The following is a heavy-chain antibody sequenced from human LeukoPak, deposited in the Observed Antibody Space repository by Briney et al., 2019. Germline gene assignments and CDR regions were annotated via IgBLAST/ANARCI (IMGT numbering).Heavy chain of an antibody. Sequence: PGGSLRFSCAASGFTVSSIYMNWVRQAPGKGLEWVSVIYSGGTTYYADSVKGRFTISRDNSKNTLYLQMNSLRAEDTAVYYCVRASSIGAAGLFDYWGQGTLVTVSS. J-gene: IGHJ4*02. CDR1: GFTVSSIY. D-gene: IGHD6-13*01. CDR2: IYSGGTT. CDR3: VRASSIGAAGLFDY. V-gene: IGHV3-53*01.